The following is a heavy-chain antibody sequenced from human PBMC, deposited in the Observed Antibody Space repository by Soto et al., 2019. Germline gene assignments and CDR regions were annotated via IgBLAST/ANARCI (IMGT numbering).Heavy chain of an antibody. V-gene: IGHV5-10-1*01. D-gene: IGHD6-19*01. CDR1: GYSFTSYW. J-gene: IGHJ3*02. CDR3: AIHIAVAGTVEAFDI. CDR2: IDPSDSYT. Sequence: EVQLVQSGAEVKKPGESLRISCKGSGYSFTSYWISWVRQMPGKGLEWMGRIDPSDSYTNYSPSFQGHVTISADKSISTAYLQWSSLKASDTAMYYCAIHIAVAGTVEAFDIWGQGTMVTVSS.